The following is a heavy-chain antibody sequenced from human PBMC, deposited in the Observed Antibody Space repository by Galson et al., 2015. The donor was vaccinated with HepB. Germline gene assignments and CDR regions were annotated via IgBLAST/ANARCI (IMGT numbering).Heavy chain of an antibody. Sequence: SVKVSCKASGYTFTGYYMHWVRQAPGQGLEWMGRINPNSGGTNYAQKFQGRVTMTRDTSISTAYMELSRLRSDDTAVYYCASIPAAIRRPQMRDYWGQGTLVTVSS. D-gene: IGHD2-2*01. CDR3: ASIPAAIRRPQMRDY. J-gene: IGHJ4*02. CDR2: INPNSGGT. V-gene: IGHV1-2*06. CDR1: GYTFTGYY.